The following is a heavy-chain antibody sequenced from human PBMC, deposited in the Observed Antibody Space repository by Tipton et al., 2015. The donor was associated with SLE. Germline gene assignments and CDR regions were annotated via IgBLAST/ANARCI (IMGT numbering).Heavy chain of an antibody. Sequence: LRLSCTVSGGSISSYYWSWIRQPPGKGLEWIGYIYYSGSTNYNPSLKSRVTISVDTSKNQFSLKLSSVTAADTAVYYCARVLVAQAGSGFDYWGQGTLVTVSS. CDR2: IYYSGST. V-gene: IGHV4-59*12. D-gene: IGHD2-8*02. CDR3: ARVLVAQAGSGFDY. J-gene: IGHJ4*02. CDR1: GGSISSYY.